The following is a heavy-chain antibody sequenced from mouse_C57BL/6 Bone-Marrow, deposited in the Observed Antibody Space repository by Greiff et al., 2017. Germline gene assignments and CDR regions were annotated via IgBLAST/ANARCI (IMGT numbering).Heavy chain of an antibody. Sequence: VKLQQSGPGLVQPSQSLSITCTVSGFSLTSYGVHWVRQSPGKGLEWLGVIWRGGSTDYNAAFMSRLSITKDNSKSQVFFKMNSLQADDTAIYYCAKTHYYGHWYFDVWGTGTTVTVSS. V-gene: IGHV2-5*01. CDR2: IWRGGST. CDR1: GFSLTSYG. J-gene: IGHJ1*03. CDR3: AKTHYYGHWYFDV. D-gene: IGHD1-1*01.